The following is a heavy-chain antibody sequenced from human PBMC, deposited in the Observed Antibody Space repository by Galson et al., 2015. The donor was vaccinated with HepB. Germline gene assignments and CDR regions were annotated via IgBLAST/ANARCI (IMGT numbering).Heavy chain of an antibody. CDR1: GDSISNDRW. J-gene: IGHJ4*02. Sequence: TLSLTCAVSGDSISNDRWWSWVRQPPGEGLEWIGEAYHSGGTNYRPSLKSRVTISVDKSKNQFSLKLTSVTAADTAVHYCARAKEGRGYFDYWGQGTLVTVSS. D-gene: IGHD3-10*01. CDR3: ARAKEGRGYFDY. CDR2: AYHSGGT. V-gene: IGHV4-4*02.